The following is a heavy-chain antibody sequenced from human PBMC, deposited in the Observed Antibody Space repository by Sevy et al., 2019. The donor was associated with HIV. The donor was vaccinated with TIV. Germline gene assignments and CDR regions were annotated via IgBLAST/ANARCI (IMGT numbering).Heavy chain of an antibody. CDR1: SGSISSGGYS. CDR3: ARGASYGGGGMDV. V-gene: IGHV4-30-2*01. Sequence: SETLSLTCAVSSGSISSGGYSWSWIRQPPGKGLEWIGYIYHSGSTYYNPSLKSRVTISVDRSKNQCSLKLSSVTAADTAVYYCARGASYGGGGMDVWGQGTTVTVSS. CDR2: IYHSGST. J-gene: IGHJ6*02. D-gene: IGHD5-18*01.